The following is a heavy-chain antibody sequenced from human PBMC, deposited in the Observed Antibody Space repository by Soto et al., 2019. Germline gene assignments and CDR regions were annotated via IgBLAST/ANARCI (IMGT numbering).Heavy chain of an antibody. J-gene: IGHJ3*02. V-gene: IGHV3-11*01. Sequence: QVQLVESGGGLVKPGGSLRLSCAASGFTFSDYYMSWIRQAPGKGLEWVSYISSSGSTIYYADSVKGRFTISRDHAKNSLYLQMNSLRAEDTAVYYCARCGIAPIEGRGLAGVCAFDIWGQGTMVTVSS. CDR2: ISSSGSTI. CDR1: GFTFSDYY. D-gene: IGHD6-13*01. CDR3: ARCGIAPIEGRGLAGVCAFDI.